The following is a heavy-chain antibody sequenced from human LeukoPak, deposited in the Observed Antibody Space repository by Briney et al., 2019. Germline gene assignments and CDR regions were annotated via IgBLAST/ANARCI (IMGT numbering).Heavy chain of an antibody. D-gene: IGHD6-13*01. CDR1: GFTFSTQG. V-gene: IGHV3-30*02. CDR3: ARASRSKYSSSWYEFDY. Sequence: PGGSLRLSCVASGFTFSTQGMHWVRQAPGKGLEWVTFIQYDGTDKRYADSVKGRFTISRDNSKNTLYLQMNSLRAEDTAVYYCARASRSKYSSSWYEFDYWGQGTLVTVSS. CDR2: IQYDGTDK. J-gene: IGHJ4*02.